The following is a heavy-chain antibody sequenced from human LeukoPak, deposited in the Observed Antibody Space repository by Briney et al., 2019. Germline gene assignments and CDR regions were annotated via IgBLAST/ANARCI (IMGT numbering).Heavy chain of an antibody. Sequence: PGGSLRLSCAASGFTFSSYAMSWVRQAPGKGLEWVSAISGSGGSTYYADSVKGRFTISRDNSKNTLYLQMNSLRAEDTAVYYCAKEVRHCSGGRCPWSHWGQGTLVSVSS. D-gene: IGHD2-15*01. CDR1: GFTFSSYA. CDR3: AKEVRHCSGGRCPWSH. V-gene: IGHV3-23*01. J-gene: IGHJ4*02. CDR2: ISGSGGST.